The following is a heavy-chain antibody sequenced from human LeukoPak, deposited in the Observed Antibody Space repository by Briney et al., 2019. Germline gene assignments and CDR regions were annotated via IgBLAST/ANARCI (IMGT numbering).Heavy chain of an antibody. V-gene: IGHV1-69*05. J-gene: IGHJ5*02. CDR2: TIPIFGTA. CDR1: GGTFSSYA. CDR3: GGTKGVSNHWFDP. D-gene: IGHD3-10*01. Sequence: GASVKVSCKASGGTFSSYAISWVRQAPGQGLEWMGGTIPIFGTANYAQKFQGRVTITTDESTSTAYMELSSLRSEDTAVYYCGGTKGVSNHWFDPWGQGTLVTVSS.